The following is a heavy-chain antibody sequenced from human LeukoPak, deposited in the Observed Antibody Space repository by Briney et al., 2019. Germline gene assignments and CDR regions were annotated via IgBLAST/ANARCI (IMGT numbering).Heavy chain of an antibody. CDR1: GFTFSSYE. J-gene: IGHJ4*02. CDR3: ARGPEYSYGGYFDY. CDR2: ISSSGSTI. Sequence: GGSLRLSCAASGFTFSSYEMNWVRQAPGKGLEWVSYISSSGSTIYYADSVKGRFTISRDNAKNSLYLQMNSLRAEDTAVYYCARGPEYSYGGYFDYWGQGTLVTVSS. D-gene: IGHD5-18*01. V-gene: IGHV3-48*03.